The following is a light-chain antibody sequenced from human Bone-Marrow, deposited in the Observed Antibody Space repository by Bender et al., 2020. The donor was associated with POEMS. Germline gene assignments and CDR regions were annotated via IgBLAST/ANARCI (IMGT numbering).Light chain of an antibody. CDR2: QNN. J-gene: IGLJ1*01. V-gene: IGLV3-1*01. Sequence: SYDLTQPPSVSVSPGQTASITCSGDKLGNKFVSWYQQKPGQSPVLVIYQNNKRPSGIPERFSGSNSGNSATLTISGTQTMDEADYYCQAWDSSTADVFGTGTKVTVL. CDR3: QAWDSSTADV. CDR1: KLGNKF.